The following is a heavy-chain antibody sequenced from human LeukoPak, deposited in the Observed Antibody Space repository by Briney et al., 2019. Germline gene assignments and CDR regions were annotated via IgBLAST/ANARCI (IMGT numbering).Heavy chain of an antibody. CDR1: GFTFRSYS. V-gene: IGHV3-21*01. J-gene: IGHJ4*02. CDR3: ARAPTVLVGYCSSFSCQADY. D-gene: IGHD2-2*01. CDR2: IDPSSTYI. Sequence: GGSLRLSCAASGFTFRSYSMNWVRQAPGKGLEWVSAIDPSSTYIYYADSVKGRFTISRDNAENSLYLQMNSLRVEDTAVYYCARAPTVLVGYCSSFSCQADYWGQGTLVTVSS.